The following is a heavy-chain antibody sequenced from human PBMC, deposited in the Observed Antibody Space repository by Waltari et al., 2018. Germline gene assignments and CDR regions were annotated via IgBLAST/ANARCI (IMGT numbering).Heavy chain of an antibody. J-gene: IGHJ4*02. D-gene: IGHD1-26*01. Sequence: QVQLQESGPGLVKPSETLSLTCAVSGYSISSGYYWGWIRQPPGKGLEWIGIIYHSGSTYYNPSLRSRVTISVDTAKNQFSLKLSSVTAADTAVYYCARRPRGSQPFDYWGQGTLVTVSS. V-gene: IGHV4-38-2*01. CDR1: GYSISSGYY. CDR2: IYHSGST. CDR3: ARRPRGSQPFDY.